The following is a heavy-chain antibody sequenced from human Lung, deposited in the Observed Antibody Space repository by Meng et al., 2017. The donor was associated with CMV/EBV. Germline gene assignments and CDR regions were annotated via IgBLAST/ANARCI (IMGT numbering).Heavy chain of an antibody. D-gene: IGHD1-26*01. V-gene: IGHV3-21*01. CDR1: GFTFNTYT. CDR3: ARQKGATLDYFEY. J-gene: IGHJ4*02. Sequence: GGSLRLXCAASGFTFNTYTMNWVRQAPGKGLEWVSSIRGSSSFTYYADSVKGRFTISRDNAKNSLYLQMNSLRAEDTAVYYCARQKGATLDYFEYWGQGNXVNGAS. CDR2: IRGSSSFT.